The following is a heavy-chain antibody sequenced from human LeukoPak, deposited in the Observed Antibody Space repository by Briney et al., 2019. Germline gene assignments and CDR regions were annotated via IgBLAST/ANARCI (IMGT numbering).Heavy chain of an antibody. V-gene: IGHV3-11*03. D-gene: IGHD1-14*01. CDR1: GFTFSDYY. Sequence: GGSLRLSCAAFGFTFSDYYMSWVRQAPGKGLEWISYISSSSSYTTYADSVKGRFTISRDNAKNSLYLQLNSLRAEDTAVYYCARRLASFYGMDVWGQGTTVTV. J-gene: IGHJ6*02. CDR2: ISSSSSYT. CDR3: ARRLASFYGMDV.